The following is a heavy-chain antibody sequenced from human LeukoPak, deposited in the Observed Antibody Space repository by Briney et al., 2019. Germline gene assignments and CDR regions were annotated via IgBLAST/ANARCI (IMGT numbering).Heavy chain of an antibody. J-gene: IGHJ4*02. CDR3: AREDSSGWYY. V-gene: IGHV1-18*01. D-gene: IGHD6-19*01. CDR2: ISAYNGNT. Sequence: ASVKVSCKASGYTFTSYGISWVRQAPGQGLEWMGWISAYNGNTNYAQKFQGRVTMTRDTSISTAYMELSRLRSDDTAVYYCAREDSSGWYYWGQGTLVTVSS. CDR1: GYTFTSYG.